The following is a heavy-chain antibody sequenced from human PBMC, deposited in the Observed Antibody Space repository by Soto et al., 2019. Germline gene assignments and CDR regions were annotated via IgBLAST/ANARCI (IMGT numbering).Heavy chain of an antibody. V-gene: IGHV4-31*03. CDR2: ILHIGST. J-gene: IGHJ5*02. CDR3: ARVPVAPENWFDP. D-gene: IGHD2-21*01. Sequence: QVQLQESGPGLVKPSQTLSLSCTVSGGSISRGGYYWSWVRQPPGKGLAWIGSILHIGSTYYNPSLQSRVAISVDTSKIQFSLMLRSVTAADPAMYYCARVPVAPENWFDPWGQGTLVTVSA. CDR1: GGSISRGGYY.